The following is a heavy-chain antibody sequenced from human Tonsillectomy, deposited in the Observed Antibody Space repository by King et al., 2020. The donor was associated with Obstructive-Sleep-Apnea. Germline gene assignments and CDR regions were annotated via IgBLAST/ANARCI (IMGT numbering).Heavy chain of an antibody. CDR2: ISGSGGTI. D-gene: IGHD2-2*01. Sequence: VQLVQSGGGLVQPGGSLRLSCAASGFSFSRYAMSWVRQAPGKGLEWVSAISGSGGTIYSADSVKGRFTISRDNSKNTLYLQMSSLRAEDTAVYYCAKDVLPKGGSTLWDFDYWGQGTLVTVSS. CDR1: GFSFSRYA. CDR3: AKDVLPKGGSTLWDFDY. V-gene: IGHV3-23*04. J-gene: IGHJ4*02.